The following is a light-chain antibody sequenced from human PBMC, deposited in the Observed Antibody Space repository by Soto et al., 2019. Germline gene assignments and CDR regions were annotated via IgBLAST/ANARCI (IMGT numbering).Light chain of an antibody. V-gene: IGLV2-14*03. Sequence: QSALTQPASVSASPGQSITISCTGTSSDIGLYNFVSWYQQFPGKAPKLIIFDVTSRPSGVSTRFSGSKSGNTASLTISGLQPEDERDYYCTSYVPGYTPVVFGGGTKLTVL. CDR3: TSYVPGYTPVV. CDR1: SSDIGLYNF. CDR2: DVT. J-gene: IGLJ3*02.